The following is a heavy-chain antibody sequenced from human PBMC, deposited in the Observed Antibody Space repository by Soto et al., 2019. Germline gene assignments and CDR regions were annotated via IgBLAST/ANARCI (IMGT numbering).Heavy chain of an antibody. J-gene: IGHJ5*02. V-gene: IGHV4-59*01. CDR3: ARAADYYDSSGYNH. CDR1: GGSISSYY. D-gene: IGHD3-22*01. CDR2: IYYSGST. Sequence: SETLSLTCTVSGGSISSYYWSWIRQPPGKGLEWIGYIYYSGSTNCNPSLKSRVTISVDTSKNQFSLKLSSVTAADTAVYYCARAADYYDSSGYNHWGQGTLVTVSS.